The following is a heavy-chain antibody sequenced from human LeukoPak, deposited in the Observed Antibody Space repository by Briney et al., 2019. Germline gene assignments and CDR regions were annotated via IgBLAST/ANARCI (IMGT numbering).Heavy chain of an antibody. D-gene: IGHD6-19*01. J-gene: IGHJ4*02. CDR3: ASRLPGYTSGWYDY. V-gene: IGHV4-34*01. CDR1: GGSFSGYY. Sequence: PSETLSLTCAVYGGSFSGYYWSWIRQPPGKGLEWIGEINHSGSTNYNPSLKSRVTISVDKSKNQFSLKLTSVTAADTAVYYCASRLPGYTSGWYDYWGQGTLVTVSS. CDR2: INHSGST.